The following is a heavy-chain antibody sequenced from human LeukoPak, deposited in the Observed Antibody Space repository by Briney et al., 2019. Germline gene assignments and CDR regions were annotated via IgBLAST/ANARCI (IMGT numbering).Heavy chain of an antibody. J-gene: IGHJ4*02. D-gene: IGHD2-2*01. V-gene: IGHV1-69*04. Sequence: SVKVSCKASGGTFSSYAISWVRQAPGQGLEWMGRIIPILGIANYAQKFQGRVTITADKSTSTAYMELSSLRSEDTVVYYCAAAAYLGYFDYWGQGTLVTVSS. CDR1: GGTFSSYA. CDR3: AAAAYLGYFDY. CDR2: IIPILGIA.